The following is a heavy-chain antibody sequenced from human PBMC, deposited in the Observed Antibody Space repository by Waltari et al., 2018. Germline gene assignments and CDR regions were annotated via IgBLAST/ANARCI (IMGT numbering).Heavy chain of an antibody. Sequence: QVQLQASGPGLVKPSQTLSLTCTVPGGSISSGRDSWTWIRQPAGKGLEWIGHIYTREGTNYNPSLKRRVTITVDTSKNQFSLNLSSVTAADTAVYYCATLPYTSSWFGWDYYFDYWGQGTLVTVSS. J-gene: IGHJ4*02. CDR3: ATLPYTSSWFGWDYYFDY. CDR1: GGSISSGRDS. V-gene: IGHV4-61*02. D-gene: IGHD6-13*01. CDR2: IYTREGT.